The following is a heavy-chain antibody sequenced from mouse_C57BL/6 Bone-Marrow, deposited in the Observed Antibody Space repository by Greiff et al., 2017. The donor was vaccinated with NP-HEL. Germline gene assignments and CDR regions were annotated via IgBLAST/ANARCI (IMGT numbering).Heavy chain of an antibody. V-gene: IGHV1-26*01. CDR3: ARSEAYFWYFDV. CDR2: INPNNGGT. D-gene: IGHD2-10*01. CDR1: GYTFTDYY. Sequence: EVQLQQSGPELVKPGASVKISCKASGYTFTDYYMNWVKQSHGKSLEWIGDINPNNGGTSYNQKFKGKATLTVDKSSSTAYMELRGLTSEDSAVYYCARSEAYFWYFDVWGTGTTVTVSS. J-gene: IGHJ1*03.